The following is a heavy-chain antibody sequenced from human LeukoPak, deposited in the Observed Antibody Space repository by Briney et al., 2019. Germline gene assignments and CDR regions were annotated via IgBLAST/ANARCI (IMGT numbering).Heavy chain of an antibody. CDR2: IYYSGNT. CDR3: ARDYDPPGL. J-gene: IGHJ4*02. CDR1: GGSISSYY. Sequence: SETLSLTCTVSGGSISSYYWSWIQQPPGKGLEWIGYIYYSGNTNYNPSLKSRVTISVDTSKNQFSLKLSSVTAADTAVYYCARDYDPPGLWGQGTLVTVSS. D-gene: IGHD3-16*01. V-gene: IGHV4-59*01.